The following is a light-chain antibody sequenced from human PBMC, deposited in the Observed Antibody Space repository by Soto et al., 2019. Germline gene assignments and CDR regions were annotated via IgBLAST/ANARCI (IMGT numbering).Light chain of an antibody. CDR2: DAY. J-gene: IGKJ5*01. CDR3: QQRHMWPIT. CDR1: QSIGRN. V-gene: IGKV3-11*01. Sequence: NHSPASLSASVGDIVTISCRASQSIGRNLNWYQQKPGQAPRLLIYDAYNRATGIPPRFSGSGSGTDFTLTISSLEPEDSAVYYCQQRHMWPITFGQGTRLEIK.